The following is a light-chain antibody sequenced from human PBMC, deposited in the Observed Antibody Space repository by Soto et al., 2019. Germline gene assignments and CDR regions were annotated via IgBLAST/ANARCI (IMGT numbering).Light chain of an antibody. J-gene: IGKJ5*01. Sequence: DIQVTQSPSSLSASVGDRVTISCRASQSISGYLNWYQQKPGKAPNLLIFDASSLQSGVPSRFSGRGSGAEYTLTISSLQPEDFATYFCQHSYSNFPITFGQGTLLEI. V-gene: IGKV1-39*01. CDR2: DAS. CDR1: QSISGY. CDR3: QHSYSNFPIT.